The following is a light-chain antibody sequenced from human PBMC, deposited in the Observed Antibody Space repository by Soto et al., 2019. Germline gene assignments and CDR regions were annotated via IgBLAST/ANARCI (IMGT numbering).Light chain of an antibody. Sequence: DIQMTQSPSTLSASVGDRVTITCRASQSISTWLAWYQQKPGKAPKLLIYDASSLQSGVPSRFSGHGSGTDFSLTISSLQPDEFATEYCQQYNSYTTFGQGTKLEIK. CDR3: QQYNSYTT. V-gene: IGKV1-5*01. J-gene: IGKJ2*01. CDR2: DAS. CDR1: QSISTW.